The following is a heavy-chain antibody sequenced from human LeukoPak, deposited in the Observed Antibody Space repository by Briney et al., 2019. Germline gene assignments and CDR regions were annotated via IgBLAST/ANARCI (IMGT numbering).Heavy chain of an antibody. J-gene: IGHJ4*02. CDR1: RYSFTGYW. V-gene: IGHV5-51*01. CDR3: ARQGDGYNRPFDY. D-gene: IGHD5-24*01. CDR2: IYPGDST. Sequence: GESLKISCKASRYSFTGYWIGWVRQMPGKGLEWMGIIYPGDSTTYGPSFQGQVTFSADRSISTAYLQWSSLKASDTAIYYCARQGDGYNRPFDYWGQGTLVTVSS.